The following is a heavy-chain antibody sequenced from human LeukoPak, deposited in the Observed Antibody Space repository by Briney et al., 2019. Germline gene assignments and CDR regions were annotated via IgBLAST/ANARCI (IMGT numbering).Heavy chain of an antibody. Sequence: SETLSLTCTVSGYSISSGYYWVWIRQPPGKGLEWIGSIYHSGSTYYSPSLKSRVTISVDTSKNQFSLKLSSVTAADTAVYYCARVYWVYYFDYWGQGTLVTVSS. CDR1: GYSISSGYY. D-gene: IGHD2-8*02. V-gene: IGHV4-38-2*02. CDR3: ARVYWVYYFDY. CDR2: IYHSGST. J-gene: IGHJ4*02.